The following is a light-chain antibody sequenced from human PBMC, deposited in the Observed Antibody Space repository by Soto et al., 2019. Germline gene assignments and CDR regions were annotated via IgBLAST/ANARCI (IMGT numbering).Light chain of an antibody. V-gene: IGKV1-5*01. J-gene: IGKJ1*01. CDR3: QQYTSYPWT. CDR2: DAS. Sequence: DIQMTQSPSTLSASVGDRVTITCRASQSISSWLAWYQQKPGKAPKLLIYDASSLESGVPSRFSSSGSGTEFTLTISSLQPDDFATYYCQQYTSYPWTFGQGTNVEIK. CDR1: QSISSW.